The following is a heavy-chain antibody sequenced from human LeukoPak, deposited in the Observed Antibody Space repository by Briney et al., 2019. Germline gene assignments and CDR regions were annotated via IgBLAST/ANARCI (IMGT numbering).Heavy chain of an antibody. CDR2: IYYSGTT. J-gene: IGHJ5*02. CDR3: ARDSFYGSWFDP. D-gene: IGHD1-26*01. Sequence: SETLSLTCTVSGGFISSNSAYWSWIRQPPGKALEWIGNIYYSGTTYYNPSLQSRVTMSVDTSNNQFSLKLSSVTAADTAVYYCARDSFYGSWFDPWGQGTLVTVSS. V-gene: IGHV4-39*07. CDR1: GGFISSNSAY.